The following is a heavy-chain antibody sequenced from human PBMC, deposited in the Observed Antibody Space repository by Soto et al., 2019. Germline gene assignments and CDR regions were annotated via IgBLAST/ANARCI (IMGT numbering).Heavy chain of an antibody. CDR1: GFTFSDYY. CDR2: ISSRGSYT. V-gene: IGHV3-11*06. CDR3: ARESAGATQAQIDY. Sequence: PGGSLRLSCAASGFTFSDYYMSWIRQAPGKGLEWVSYISSRGSYTNYADSVKGRFTISRDNARNSLYLQMNSLRAEDTAVYYCARESAGATQAQIDYWGQGTLVTVSS. J-gene: IGHJ4*02. D-gene: IGHD1-26*01.